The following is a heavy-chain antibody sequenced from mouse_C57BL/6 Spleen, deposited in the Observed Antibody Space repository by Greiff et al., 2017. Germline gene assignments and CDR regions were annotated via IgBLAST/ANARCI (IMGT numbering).Heavy chain of an antibody. J-gene: IGHJ2*01. CDR1: GYTFTSYW. D-gene: IGHD3-1*01. Sequence: QVQLQQPGAELVMPGASVKLSCKASGYTFTSYWMHWVKQRPGQGLEWIGEIDPSDSYTNYNQKFKGKSTLTVDKSSSTAYMQLSSRTSEDSAVYYCASRGSSGYFDYWGQGTTLTVSS. V-gene: IGHV1-69*01. CDR3: ASRGSSGYFDY. CDR2: IDPSDSYT.